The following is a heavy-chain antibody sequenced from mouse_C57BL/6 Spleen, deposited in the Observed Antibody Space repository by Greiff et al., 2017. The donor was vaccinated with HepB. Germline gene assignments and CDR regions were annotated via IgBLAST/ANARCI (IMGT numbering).Heavy chain of an antibody. CDR2: IYPGSGST. Sequence: VQLQQSGAELVQPGASVKMYCKASGYTFTSYWITWVKQRPGQGLEWIGDIYPGSGSTNYNEKFKSKATLTVDNSSSTADMQLISLTYEDSAVYYCASNWDVVVYWYFDVWGTGTTVTVSS. V-gene: IGHV1-55*01. CDR3: ASNWDVVVYWYFDV. J-gene: IGHJ1*03. D-gene: IGHD4-1*01. CDR1: GYTFTSYW.